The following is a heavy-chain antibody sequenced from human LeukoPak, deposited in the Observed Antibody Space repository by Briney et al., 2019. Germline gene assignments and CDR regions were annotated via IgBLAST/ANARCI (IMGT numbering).Heavy chain of an antibody. CDR2: INPNSGGT. CDR3: ARDNGQDHHYYYYYMDV. D-gene: IGHD2-8*01. Sequence: GASVKVSCKASGYTFTGYYMHWVRQAPGQGLEWMGWINPNSGGTNYAQKFQGRVTMTRDTSISTAYMELSRLRSDDTAVYYCARDNGQDHHYYYYYMDVWGKGTTVTISS. V-gene: IGHV1-2*02. J-gene: IGHJ6*03. CDR1: GYTFTGYY.